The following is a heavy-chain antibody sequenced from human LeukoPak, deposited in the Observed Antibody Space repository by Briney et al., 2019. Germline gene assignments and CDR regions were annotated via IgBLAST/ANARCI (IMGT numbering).Heavy chain of an antibody. D-gene: IGHD3-22*01. CDR1: GITFSRHW. CDR3: ARDSRGIVVVPTENY. V-gene: IGHV3-69-1*01. J-gene: IGHJ4*02. CDR2: ISSSSNI. Sequence: GGSLRLSCVASGITFSRHWMKWVRQAPGKGLEWVSYISSSSNIYYADSVKGRFTISRDNAKNSLYLQMNSLRAEDTAVYYCARDSRGIVVVPTENYWGQGTLVTVSS.